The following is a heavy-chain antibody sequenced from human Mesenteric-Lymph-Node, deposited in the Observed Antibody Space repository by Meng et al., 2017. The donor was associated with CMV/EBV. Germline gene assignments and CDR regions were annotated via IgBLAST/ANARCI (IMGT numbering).Heavy chain of an antibody. D-gene: IGHD1-26*01. CDR1: GYTFTTYW. CDR3: ARRIVGATGVDAFDI. J-gene: IGHJ3*02. V-gene: IGHV5-51*01. Sequence: GGSLRLSCKGTGYTFTTYWIGWVRQMPGKGLEWMGIVYPGDSDTRYSPSFRGQATISADKSISTAYLQWSSLKASDTAMYYCARRIVGATGVDAFDIWGQGTMVTVSS. CDR2: VYPGDSDT.